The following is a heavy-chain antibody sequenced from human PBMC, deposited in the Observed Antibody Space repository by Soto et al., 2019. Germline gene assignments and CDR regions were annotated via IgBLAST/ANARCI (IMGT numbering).Heavy chain of an antibody. J-gene: IGHJ2*01. V-gene: IGHV3-73*02. Sequence: EVQLVESGGGLVQPGGSLELSCEASGFTFSGSAMHWVRQASGKGLEWVGRIRSKTNTYASAYAASVKGRFTISRDDSKNTAYLQMNSLTTEDTAVYYCTRIFGDEGYDFDVWGRGTLVTVSS. CDR1: GFTFSGSA. CDR3: TRIFGDEGYDFDV. CDR2: IRSKTNTYAS. D-gene: IGHD3-3*02.